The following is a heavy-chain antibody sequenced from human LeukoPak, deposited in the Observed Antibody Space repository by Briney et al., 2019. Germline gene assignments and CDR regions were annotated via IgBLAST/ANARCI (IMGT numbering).Heavy chain of an antibody. Sequence: ASVKVSCKASGYTFSNYGISWVRQATGRGLEWMGWISGQTGKTKQAQKFQGRITLTTDSATNTAYMEVRSLTSDDTAVYYCARDLAFPGSYGSAEFYFDFWGQGALVTVSS. V-gene: IGHV1-18*01. J-gene: IGHJ4*02. CDR3: ARDLAFPGSYGSAEFYFDF. CDR1: GYTFSNYG. D-gene: IGHD1-26*01. CDR2: ISGQTGKT.